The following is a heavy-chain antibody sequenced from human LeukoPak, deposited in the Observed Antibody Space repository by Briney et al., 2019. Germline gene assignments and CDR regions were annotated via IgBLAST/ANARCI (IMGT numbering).Heavy chain of an antibody. Sequence: GGSLRLSCAASGFTFSSYSMNWVRQAPGKGLEWVSSISSSSYIYYADSVKGRFTISRDNAKNSLYLQMSNLRAEDTAVYFCARGGGLDVWGQGATVTVSS. CDR2: ISSSSYI. V-gene: IGHV3-21*04. CDR3: ARGGGLDV. D-gene: IGHD3-16*01. CDR1: GFTFSSYS. J-gene: IGHJ6*02.